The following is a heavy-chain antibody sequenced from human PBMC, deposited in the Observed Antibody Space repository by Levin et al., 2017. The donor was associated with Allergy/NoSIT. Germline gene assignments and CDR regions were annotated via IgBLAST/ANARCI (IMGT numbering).Heavy chain of an antibody. Sequence: GGSLRLSCAASGFTFSSYWMHWVRQAPGKGLVWVSRINSDGSSTSYADSVKGRFTISRDNAKNTLYLQMNSLRAEDTAVYYCARGPDPYYDFWSGYLNYWGQGTLVTVSS. CDR2: INSDGSST. CDR3: ARGPDPYYDFWSGYLNY. D-gene: IGHD3-3*01. CDR1: GFTFSSYW. V-gene: IGHV3-74*01. J-gene: IGHJ4*02.